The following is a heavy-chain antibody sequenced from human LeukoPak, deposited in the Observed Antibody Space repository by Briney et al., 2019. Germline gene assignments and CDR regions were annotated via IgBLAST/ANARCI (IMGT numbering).Heavy chain of an antibody. J-gene: IGHJ4*02. CDR3: ATMSGESMIVLAVFDY. CDR1: GFTFSNYW. CDR2: IKQDGSEK. V-gene: IGHV3-7*01. D-gene: IGHD3-22*01. Sequence: PGGSLRLSCAASGFTFSNYWMNWVRQALGKGLEWVANIKQDGSEKYYVDSVKGRFTISRDNAKNSLYLQMNSLRAEDTAVYYCATMSGESMIVLAVFDYWGQGTLVTVSS.